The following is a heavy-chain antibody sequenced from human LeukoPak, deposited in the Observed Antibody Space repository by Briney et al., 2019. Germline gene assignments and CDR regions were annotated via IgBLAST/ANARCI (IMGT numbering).Heavy chain of an antibody. Sequence: GGSLRLSCAASGFAFRKYSIHWVRPAPGKGLEYVSGISRDGGTADYANSVKGRFTISRDNSKNTLYLQMGSLRAEDMAVYYCAREDRDRDAFDIWGQGTMVTVSS. CDR1: GFAFRKYS. CDR2: ISRDGGTA. V-gene: IGHV3-64*01. J-gene: IGHJ3*02. CDR3: AREDRDRDAFDI. D-gene: IGHD5-24*01.